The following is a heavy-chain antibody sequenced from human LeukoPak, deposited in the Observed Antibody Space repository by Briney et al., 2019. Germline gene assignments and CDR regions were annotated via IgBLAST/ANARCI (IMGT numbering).Heavy chain of an antibody. J-gene: IGHJ4*02. CDR1: GGSISSYY. D-gene: IGHD3-3*01. V-gene: IGHV4-59*01. CDR3: ARDRLFGVVTD. CDR2: IYYSGST. Sequence: SETLSLTCTVSGGSISSYYWSWIRQPPGKGLEWIGYIYYSGSTNYNPPLKSRVTISVDTSKNQFSLKLRSVAAADTAVYYCARDRLFGVVTDWGQGTLVTVSS.